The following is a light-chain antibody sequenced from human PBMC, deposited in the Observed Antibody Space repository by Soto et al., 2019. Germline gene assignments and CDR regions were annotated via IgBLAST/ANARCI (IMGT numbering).Light chain of an antibody. CDR1: QSISSS. J-gene: IGKJ1*01. V-gene: IGKV1-5*03. Sequence: DIQMTQSPSTLSASVGDRVTITCRASQSISSSLAWYQQKPGKAPKVLIYKASRLESGVPSRFSGSGSGTEFTLTISSLQPDDFANYYCQQYNTYWTFGQGTKVEVK. CDR2: KAS. CDR3: QQYNTYWT.